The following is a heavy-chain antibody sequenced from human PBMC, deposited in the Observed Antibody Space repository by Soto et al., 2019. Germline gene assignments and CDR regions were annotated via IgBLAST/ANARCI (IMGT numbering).Heavy chain of an antibody. Sequence: ASVKVSCKASGGTFSSYAISRVRQAPGQGLEWMGGIIPIFGTANYAQKFQGRVTITADESTSTAYMELSSLRSKDTAVYYCVRVGARRSSSWSSYYYYGMDVWGQGTTVTVSS. CDR3: VRVGARRSSSWSSYYYYGMDV. CDR2: IIPIFGTA. CDR1: GGTFSSYA. D-gene: IGHD6-13*01. J-gene: IGHJ6*02. V-gene: IGHV1-69*13.